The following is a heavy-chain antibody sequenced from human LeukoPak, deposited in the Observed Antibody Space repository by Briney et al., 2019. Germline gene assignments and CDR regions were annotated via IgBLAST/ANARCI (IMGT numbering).Heavy chain of an antibody. Sequence: GGSLRLSCAASGFNFRIHGINWVRQAPGKGPEWVSAIGVSGIHTYFADSVKGRFSISRDDSRNTVYLQMKSLRAGDTALYFCARDLSLLGLDDWGQGTLVTVSS. CDR2: IGVSGIHT. J-gene: IGHJ4*02. CDR3: ARDLSLLGLDD. CDR1: GFNFRIHG. V-gene: IGHV3-23*01. D-gene: IGHD3-16*01.